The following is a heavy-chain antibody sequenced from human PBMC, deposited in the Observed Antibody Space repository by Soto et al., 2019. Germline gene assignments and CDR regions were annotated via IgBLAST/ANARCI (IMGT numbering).Heavy chain of an antibody. V-gene: IGHV5-10-1*01. D-gene: IGHD2-2*01. CDR2: IDPSDSYT. Sequence: PGESLKISCKGSGYSFTSYWISWVRQMPGKGLEWMGRIDPSDSYTNYSPSFQGHVTISADKSISTAYLQWSSLKASDTAMYYCARNVRYQLLYTWFDPWGQGTLVTVSS. CDR3: ARNVRYQLLYTWFDP. CDR1: GYSFTSYW. J-gene: IGHJ5*02.